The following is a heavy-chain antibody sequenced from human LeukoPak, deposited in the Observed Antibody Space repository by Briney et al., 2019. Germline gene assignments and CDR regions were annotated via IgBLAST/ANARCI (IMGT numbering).Heavy chain of an antibody. J-gene: IGHJ4*02. CDR3: AKADSYYDLLTCFDF. D-gene: IGHD3-9*01. CDR1: GFTFATYA. CDR2: VNGGGTVT. Sequence: GGSLRLSCAASGFTFATYAMSWVRQAPGKGLEWVSTVNGGGTVTYYAASVKGRFTISRDNSKNTLYLQMDSLRAEDTAVYYCAKADSYYDLLTCFDFWGQGTLVTVSS. V-gene: IGHV3-23*01.